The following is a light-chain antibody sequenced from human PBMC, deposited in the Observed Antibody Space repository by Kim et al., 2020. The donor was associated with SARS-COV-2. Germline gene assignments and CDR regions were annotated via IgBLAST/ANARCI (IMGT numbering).Light chain of an antibody. Sequence: SASIGDGVTITCRASQRIINYLNWYQQKPGKAPKLLTYGASTLQTGVPSRFSGSGSGAEFTLTISGLQPEDSATYYCQQSYTTPTFGQGTKVDIK. CDR2: GAS. J-gene: IGKJ1*01. CDR1: QRIINY. CDR3: QQSYTTPT. V-gene: IGKV1-39*01.